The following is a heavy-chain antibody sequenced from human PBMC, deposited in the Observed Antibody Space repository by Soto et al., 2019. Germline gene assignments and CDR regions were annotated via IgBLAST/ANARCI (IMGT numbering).Heavy chain of an antibody. CDR2: IKSKTDGGTT. J-gene: IGHJ4*02. CDR3: TTANPPTYYYDSSGYEPFDY. V-gene: IGHV3-15*07. CDR1: GFTFSNAW. D-gene: IGHD3-22*01. Sequence: PGGSLRLSCAASGFTFSNAWMNWVRRAPGKGLEWVGRIKSKTDGGTTDYAAPVKGRFTISRDDSKNTLYLQMNSLKTEDTAVYYCTTANPPTYYYDSSGYEPFDYWGQGTLVTVSS.